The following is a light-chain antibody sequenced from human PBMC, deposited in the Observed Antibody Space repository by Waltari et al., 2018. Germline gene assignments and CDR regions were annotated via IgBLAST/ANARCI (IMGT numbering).Light chain of an antibody. V-gene: IGKV1-39*01. CDR1: QSISNY. J-gene: IGKJ1*01. CDR3: QQSHTTPWT. Sequence: DILLTPSPSSLSASIGDRVTITCRASQSISNYLNWYQQKPGQAPKLLIYGASTLQSGVPSRFSGSGFGTGFTLTISSLHPDDSATYYCQQSHTTPWTFGQGTKVEIK. CDR2: GAS.